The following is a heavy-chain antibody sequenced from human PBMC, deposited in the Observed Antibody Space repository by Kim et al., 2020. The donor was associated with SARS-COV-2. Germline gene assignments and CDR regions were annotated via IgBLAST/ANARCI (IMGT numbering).Heavy chain of an antibody. D-gene: IGHD6-19*01. Sequence: GGSLRLSCAASGFTFSSYAMHWVRQAPGKGLEWVAVISYDGSNKYYADSVKGRFTISRDNSKNTLYLQMNSLRAEDTAVYYCARGPSPVAQTSDFDYWGQGTLVTVSS. V-gene: IGHV3-30*04. J-gene: IGHJ4*02. CDR1: GFTFSSYA. CDR3: ARGPSPVAQTSDFDY. CDR2: ISYDGSNK.